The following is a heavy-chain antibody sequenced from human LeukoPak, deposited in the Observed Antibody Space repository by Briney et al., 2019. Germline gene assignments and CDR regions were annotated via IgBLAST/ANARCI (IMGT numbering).Heavy chain of an antibody. CDR2: IRYDGSNK. CDR3: ARLPTKQQLVRGAFDI. V-gene: IGHV3-30*02. CDR1: GFTFSSYG. J-gene: IGHJ3*02. D-gene: IGHD6-13*01. Sequence: GGSLRLSCAASGFTFSSYGMHWVRQAPGKGLEWVTFIRYDGSNKYYADSVKGRFTISRDNAKNSLYLQMNSLRADDTAVYYCARLPTKQQLVRGAFDIWGQGTMVTVSS.